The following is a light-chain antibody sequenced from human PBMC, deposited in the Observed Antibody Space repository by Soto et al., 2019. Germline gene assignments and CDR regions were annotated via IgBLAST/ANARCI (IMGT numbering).Light chain of an antibody. CDR1: SSDVGGYKY. J-gene: IGLJ3*02. CDR2: EVS. V-gene: IGLV2-8*01. CDR3: SSYAGSNNWV. Sequence: QSVLTQSPSASGSPGQSVTISCTGTSSDVGGYKYVSWYQQHPGKAPKLMIYEVSKRPSGVPDRFSGSKSGNTASLTVSGLQAEDEADYYCSSYAGSNNWVFGGGTKVTVL.